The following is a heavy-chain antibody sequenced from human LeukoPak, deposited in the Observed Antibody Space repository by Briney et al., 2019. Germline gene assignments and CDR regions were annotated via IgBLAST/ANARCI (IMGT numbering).Heavy chain of an antibody. CDR1: GFTFSDYY. D-gene: IGHD7-27*01. CDR3: ARALGNSTGDY. J-gene: IGHJ4*02. Sequence: GGSLRLSCAVSGFTFSDYYMDWVRQAPGKGLEWVGRIRNKANSYTTEYAASVKGRFTISRDDSKNSLYLQMNSLKAEDTAVYYCARALGNSTGDYWGQGTLVTVSS. CDR2: IRNKANSYTT. V-gene: IGHV3-72*01.